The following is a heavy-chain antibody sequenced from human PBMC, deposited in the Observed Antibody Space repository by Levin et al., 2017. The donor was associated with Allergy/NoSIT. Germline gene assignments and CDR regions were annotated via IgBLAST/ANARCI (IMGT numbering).Heavy chain of an antibody. CDR3: ARIRSSSPTWVFDP. J-gene: IGHJ5*02. CDR2: INPNSGGT. CDR1: GYTFTGYY. Sequence: GESLKISCKASGYTFTGYYMHWVRQAPGQGLEWMGWINPNSGGTNYAQKFQGRVTMTRDTSISTAYMELSRLRSDDTAVYYCARIRSSSPTWVFDPWGQGTLVTVSS. V-gene: IGHV1-2*02. D-gene: IGHD6-13*01.